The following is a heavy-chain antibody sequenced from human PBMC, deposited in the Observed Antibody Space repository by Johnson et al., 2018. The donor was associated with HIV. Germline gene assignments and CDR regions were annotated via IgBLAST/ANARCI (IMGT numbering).Heavy chain of an antibody. Sequence: EMQLVESGGGLVQPGGSLRLSCAASGFTFSSYAMSWVRQAPGKGLEWVSALSGTGDSTYYADSVKGRFTISRDNSKNTLYLQMNSLRAEDTAVYYCAKGTYYYDSSGYNDAFDMWGQGTMVTVSS. V-gene: IGHV3-23*04. J-gene: IGHJ3*02. CDR2: LSGTGDST. D-gene: IGHD3-22*01. CDR1: GFTFSSYA. CDR3: AKGTYYYDSSGYNDAFDM.